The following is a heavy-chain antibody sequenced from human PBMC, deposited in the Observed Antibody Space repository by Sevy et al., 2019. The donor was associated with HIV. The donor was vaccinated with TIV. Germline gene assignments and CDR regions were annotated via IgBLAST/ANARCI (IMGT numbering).Heavy chain of an antibody. CDR1: GFTFSSYG. CDR2: IWYDGSNK. D-gene: IGHD3-22*01. J-gene: IGHJ6*02. Sequence: GGSRRLSCAASGFTFSSYGMHWVRQAPGKGLEWVAVIWYDGSNKYYADSVKGRFTISRDNSKNTLYLQMNSLRAEDTAVYYCARDLGYYYDSSGSYGMDVWGQGTTVTVSS. V-gene: IGHV3-33*01. CDR3: ARDLGYYYDSSGSYGMDV.